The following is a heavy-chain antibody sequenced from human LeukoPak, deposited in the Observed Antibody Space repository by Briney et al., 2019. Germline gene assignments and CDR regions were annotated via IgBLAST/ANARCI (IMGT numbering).Heavy chain of an antibody. V-gene: IGHV1-46*01. J-gene: IGHJ4*02. Sequence: GASVKVSCKAPGYTFTSYYMHWVRQAPGQGLEWMGIINPGGDSTNFAQNFQGRVTLTRDTSTSTVYMELSSLSSEDTAIYYCARTLSGSGISYWGQGTLVIVSS. CDR1: GYTFTSYY. D-gene: IGHD3-10*01. CDR3: ARTLSGSGISY. CDR2: INPGGDST.